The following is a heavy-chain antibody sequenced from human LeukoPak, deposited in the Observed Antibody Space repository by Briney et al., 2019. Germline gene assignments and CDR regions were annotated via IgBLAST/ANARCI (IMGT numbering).Heavy chain of an antibody. CDR1: GGTFTSYD. J-gene: IGHJ4*02. V-gene: IGHV1-8*01. CDR2: MNPNSGNT. CDR3: ATVPLPGSYYDSSGYYPY. Sequence: ASVKVSCKASGGTFTSYDINWVRQATGQGLEWMGWMNPNSGNTGYAQKFQGRVTMTEDTSTDTAYMELSSLRSEDTAVYYCATVPLPGSYYDSSGYYPYWGQGTLVTVSS. D-gene: IGHD3-22*01.